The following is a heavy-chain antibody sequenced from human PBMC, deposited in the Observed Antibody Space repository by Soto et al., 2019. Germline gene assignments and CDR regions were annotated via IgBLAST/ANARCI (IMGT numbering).Heavy chain of an antibody. CDR1: GFTFSSYA. Sequence: GGSLRLSCAASGFTFSSYAMSWVRQAPGKGLELVSAISGSGGSTYYADSVKGRFTISRDNSKNTLYLQMNSLRAEDTAVYYCAKGDTILSITGTTGLLAYWGQGTLVTVSS. CDR3: AKGDTILSITGTTGLLAY. CDR2: ISGSGGST. D-gene: IGHD1-7*01. V-gene: IGHV3-23*01. J-gene: IGHJ4*02.